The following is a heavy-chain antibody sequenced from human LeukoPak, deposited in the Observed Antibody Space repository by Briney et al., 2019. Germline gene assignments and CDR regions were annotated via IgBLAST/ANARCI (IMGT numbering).Heavy chain of an antibody. V-gene: IGHV3-21*01. CDR1: GFTFSSYS. J-gene: IGHJ5*02. D-gene: IGHD3-22*01. CDR2: ISSSSSYI. Sequence: GGSLRLSCAASGFTFSSYSMNWVRQAPGKGLEWVSSISSSSSYIYYADSVKGRFTISRDNAKNSQYLQMNSLRAEDTAVYYCARDLIGQNYYDSSGFPDMSWFDPWGQGTLVTVSS. CDR3: ARDLIGQNYYDSSGFPDMSWFDP.